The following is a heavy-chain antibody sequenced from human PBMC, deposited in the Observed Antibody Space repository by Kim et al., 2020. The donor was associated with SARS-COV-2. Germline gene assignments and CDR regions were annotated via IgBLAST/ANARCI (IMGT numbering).Heavy chain of an antibody. J-gene: IGHJ4*02. Sequence: SETLSLTCTVSGDSISRSSNYWGWIRQPPGKGLEWIGSIKYSGNTYYNPSLKSRVTISVDTSKNQFSLKMRSVTAADTAVYYCARLVSENSAVEYWGQGTLVTVSS. CDR2: IKYSGNT. CDR3: ARLVSENSAVEY. V-gene: IGHV4-39*01. CDR1: GDSISRSSNY.